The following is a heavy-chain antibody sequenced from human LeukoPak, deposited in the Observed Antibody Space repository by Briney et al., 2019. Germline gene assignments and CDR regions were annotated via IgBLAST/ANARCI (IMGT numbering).Heavy chain of an antibody. CDR3: AKDRSGYDSGSYSFDY. D-gene: IGHD3-10*01. CDR1: GFTFSSYG. Sequence: GGSLRLSCAASGFTFSSYGMHWVRQAPGKGLEWVAVISYDGSNKYYADSVKGRFTISRDNSKNTLYLQMNSLRVEDTAVYYCAKDRSGYDSGSYSFDYWGQGTLVTVSS. J-gene: IGHJ4*02. V-gene: IGHV3-30*18. CDR2: ISYDGSNK.